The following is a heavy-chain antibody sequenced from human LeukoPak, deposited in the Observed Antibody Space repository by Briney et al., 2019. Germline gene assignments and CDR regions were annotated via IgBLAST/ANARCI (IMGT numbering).Heavy chain of an antibody. CDR2: IYYSGST. CDR3: ARGTYSSSSNWFDP. V-gene: IGHV4-31*03. D-gene: IGHD6-6*01. CDR1: GGSISSGGYY. Sequence: PSQTLSLTCTASGGSISSGGYYWSWIPQHPGKGLEWIGYIYYSGSTYYNPSLKSRVTISVDTSKNQFSLKLSSVTAADTAVYYCARGTYSSSSNWFDPWGQGTLVTVSS. J-gene: IGHJ5*02.